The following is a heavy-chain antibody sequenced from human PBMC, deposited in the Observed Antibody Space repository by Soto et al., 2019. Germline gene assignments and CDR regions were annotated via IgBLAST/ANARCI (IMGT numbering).Heavy chain of an antibody. CDR3: ARQRVLSTNMFITSFDP. V-gene: IGHV4-39*01. Sequence: SETLSLTCSLSGGSINSSDHFWGWIRQTPGKGLEWTGSVYYTETTYYNPSLKSPVTISVETSRNTFSLKVNSVTAADTGIYYCARQRVLSTNMFITSFDPWGQGTLVTVSS. D-gene: IGHD3-10*02. CDR2: VYYTETT. CDR1: GGSINSSDHF. J-gene: IGHJ5*02.